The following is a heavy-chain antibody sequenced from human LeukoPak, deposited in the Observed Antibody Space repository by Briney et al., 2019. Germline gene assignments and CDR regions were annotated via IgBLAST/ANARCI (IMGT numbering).Heavy chain of an antibody. J-gene: IGHJ5*02. CDR3: ARDRTWDFWSGYHDWFDP. CDR1: GFTVSSNY. D-gene: IGHD3-3*01. CDR2: IYSGGST. Sequence: GGSLRLSCAASGFTVSSNYMSWVRQAPGKGLEWVSVIYSGGSTYYADSVKGRFTISRDNAKNSLYLQMNSLRAEDTAVYYCARDRTWDFWSGYHDWFDPWGQGTLVTVSS. V-gene: IGHV3-66*01.